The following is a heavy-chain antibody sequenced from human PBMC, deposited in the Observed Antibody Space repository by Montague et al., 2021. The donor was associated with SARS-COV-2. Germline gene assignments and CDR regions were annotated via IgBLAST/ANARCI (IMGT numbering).Heavy chain of an antibody. J-gene: IGHJ5*02. CDR2: IYDSGSA. CDR1: VGSISNYY. CDR3: ASAYGGGDCHVGP. V-gene: IGHV4-59*01. Sequence: SETLSLTCTVSVGSISNYYWTWIRQPPGKGLEWIGYIYDSGSANYNPSLKSRSTTSVDTSNNQFSLRLSSVTAADTAVYYCASAYGGGDCHVGPWGQGILVTVSS. D-gene: IGHD2-21*02.